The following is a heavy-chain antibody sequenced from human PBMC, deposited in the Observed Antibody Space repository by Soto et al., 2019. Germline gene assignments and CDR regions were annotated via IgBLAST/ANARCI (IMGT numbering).Heavy chain of an antibody. CDR3: ARITVTYYDY. V-gene: IGHV1-46*01. J-gene: IGHJ4*02. CDR1: GYTFTTYY. CDR2: INPSGGST. Sequence: ASVKVSCKASGYTFTTYYIHWVRQAPGQGLEWMGIINPSGGSTNYAQKFQGRVAMTRDTSTSTVYMELSSLRSEDTAVYYCARITVTYYDYWGQGTLVTVSS. D-gene: IGHD4-17*01.